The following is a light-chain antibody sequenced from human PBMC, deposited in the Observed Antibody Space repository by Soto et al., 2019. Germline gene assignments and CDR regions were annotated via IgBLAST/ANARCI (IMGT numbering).Light chain of an antibody. CDR2: DAS. J-gene: IGKJ3*01. CDR1: QDIRNR. V-gene: IGKV1-33*01. CDR3: HPYDNPLRLT. Sequence: DIPMTQSPPSLSASVGDRVTITCQASQDIRNRLNWYRQKPGKAPEVLIYDASNLATGVPSRFTGSGSDIDFTLSISSPQPEDIATYYCHPYDNPLRLTIGPGTKVNIQ.